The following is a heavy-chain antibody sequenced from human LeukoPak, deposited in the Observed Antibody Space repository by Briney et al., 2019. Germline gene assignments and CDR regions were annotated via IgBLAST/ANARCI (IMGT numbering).Heavy chain of an antibody. CDR2: IYYSGST. V-gene: IGHV4-59*12. CDR3: ARVPRSYYYYYYMDV. Sequence: KTSETLSLTCTVSGASISSYYWSWIRQPPGKGLEWIGYIYYSGSTNYNPSLKSRVTMSVDTSKNQFSLKLSSVTAADTAVYYCARVPRSYYYYYYMDVWGKGTTVTVSS. CDR1: GASISSYY. J-gene: IGHJ6*03.